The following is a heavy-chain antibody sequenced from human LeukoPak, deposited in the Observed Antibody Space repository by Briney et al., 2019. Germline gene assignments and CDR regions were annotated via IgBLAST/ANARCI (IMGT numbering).Heavy chain of an antibody. D-gene: IGHD5-24*01. CDR3: ARAGDGYWSTTRGFDY. J-gene: IGHJ4*02. Sequence: SETLSLTCTVSGGSISSSSYYWGWIRQPPGKGLERIGSIYHSGSTYYNPSLKSRVTISVDTSKNQFSLKLSSVTAADTAVYYCARAGDGYWSTTRGFDYWGQGTLVTVSS. CDR2: IYHSGST. CDR1: GGSISSSSYY. V-gene: IGHV4-39*07.